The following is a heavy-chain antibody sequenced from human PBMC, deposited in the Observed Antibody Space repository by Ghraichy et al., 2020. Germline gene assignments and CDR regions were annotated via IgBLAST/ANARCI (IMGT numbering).Heavy chain of an antibody. D-gene: IGHD5-18*01. CDR3: ARESNVGYSYGYNAFDI. Sequence: ETLSLTCTVSGGSISSYYWSWIRQPPGKGLEWIGYIYYSGSTNYNPSLKSRVTISVDTSKNQFSLKLSSVTAADTAVYYCARESNVGYSYGYNAFDIWGQGTMVTVSS. J-gene: IGHJ3*02. V-gene: IGHV4-59*01. CDR2: IYYSGST. CDR1: GGSISSYY.